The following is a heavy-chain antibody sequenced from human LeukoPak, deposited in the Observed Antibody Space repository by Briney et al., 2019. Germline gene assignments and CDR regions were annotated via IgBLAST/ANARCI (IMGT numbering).Heavy chain of an antibody. CDR1: GGSISSSSYY. CDR3: ARQGGFGESINYYYYYMDV. Sequence: ASETLSLTCTVSGGSISSSSYYWGWIRQPPGKGLEWIGSIYYSGSTYYNPSLKSRVTISVDTSKNQFSLKLSSVTAADTAVHYCARQGGFGESINYYYYYMDVWGKGTTVTISS. D-gene: IGHD3-10*01. CDR2: IYYSGST. V-gene: IGHV4-39*01. J-gene: IGHJ6*03.